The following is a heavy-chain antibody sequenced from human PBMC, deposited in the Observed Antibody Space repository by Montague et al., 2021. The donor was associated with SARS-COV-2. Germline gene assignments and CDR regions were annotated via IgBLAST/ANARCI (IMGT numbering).Heavy chain of an antibody. V-gene: IGHV4-31*03. Sequence: TLSLTCTVSGGSINSGGYYWSWIRQHPGKGLEWIGYIYYSGSTYYXPSLKSRLTISVDTSKSQFSLKLSSVTAADTAVYYCARVHFVSSGWYPDAFDIWGQGTMVTVSS. CDR2: IYYSGST. CDR3: ARVHFVSSGWYPDAFDI. D-gene: IGHD6-19*01. CDR1: GGSINSGGYY. J-gene: IGHJ3*02.